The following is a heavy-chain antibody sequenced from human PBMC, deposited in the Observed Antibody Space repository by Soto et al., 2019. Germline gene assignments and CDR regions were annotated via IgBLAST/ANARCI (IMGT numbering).Heavy chain of an antibody. CDR2: IYRSGVT. D-gene: IGHD6-19*01. CDR1: GDSLSSATYS. CDR3: AGMPYTSGLRFDP. J-gene: IGHJ5*02. Sequence: SETLSLTCTVSGDSLSSATYSWSWIRQPPGKGLEWVGFIYRSGVTSYNPALDSRVTISLDRSTNQCSLKLTAVTAADTAVYFCAGMPYTSGLRFDPWGPGTLVTVSS. V-gene: IGHV4-30-2*01.